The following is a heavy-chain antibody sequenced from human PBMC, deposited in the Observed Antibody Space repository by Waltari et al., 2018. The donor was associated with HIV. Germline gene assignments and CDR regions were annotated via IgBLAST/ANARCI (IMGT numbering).Heavy chain of an antibody. Sequence: EVRLVASGGGLVQPGGYLRLSCSASGFTFSSPWMTWVRQAPGKGLEWVANIKEDGSEIHYVDSVKGRFTISRDNAKNSLYLQMNSLRAEDTAVYYCARRQQLTDWGQGTLVTVSS. D-gene: IGHD6-13*01. J-gene: IGHJ4*02. V-gene: IGHV3-7*01. CDR3: ARRQQLTD. CDR2: IKEDGSEI. CDR1: GFTFSSPW.